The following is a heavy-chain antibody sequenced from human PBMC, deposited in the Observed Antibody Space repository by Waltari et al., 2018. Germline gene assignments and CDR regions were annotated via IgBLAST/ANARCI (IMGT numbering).Heavy chain of an antibody. CDR1: GGSISSGGYY. Sequence: QVQLQESGPGLLKPSQTLSLTCTVSGGSISSGGYYWSWIRQHPGKGLGWIGYIYHSGSTYYNPSLKSRVTIAVDRSKNQFSLKLSSVTAADTAVYYCASSPGRYYYDSSGYQTLYFDYWGQGTLVTVSS. J-gene: IGHJ4*02. CDR3: ASSPGRYYYDSSGYQTLYFDY. D-gene: IGHD3-22*01. V-gene: IGHV4-31*03. CDR2: IYHSGST.